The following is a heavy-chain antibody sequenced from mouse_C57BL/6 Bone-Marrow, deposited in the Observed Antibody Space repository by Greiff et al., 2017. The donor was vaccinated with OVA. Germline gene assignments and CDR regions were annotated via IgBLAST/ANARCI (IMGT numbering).Heavy chain of an antibody. CDR2: IYPRSGNT. J-gene: IGHJ3*01. CDR3: ASFYSNYSY. D-gene: IGHD2-5*01. Sequence: QLQQSGAELARPGASVKLSCKASGYTFTSYGISWVKQRTGQGLEWIGEIYPRSGNTYYNEKFKGKATLTADKSSSTAYMELRSLTSEDSAVYFCASFYSNYSYWGQGTLVTVSA. CDR1: GYTFTSYG. V-gene: IGHV1-81*01.